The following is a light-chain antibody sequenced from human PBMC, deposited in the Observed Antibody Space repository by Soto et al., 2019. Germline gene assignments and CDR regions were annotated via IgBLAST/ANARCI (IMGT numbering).Light chain of an antibody. CDR1: SSDIGGYNY. V-gene: IGLV2-8*01. CDR2: DVT. CDR3: TSYAGSNNLG. J-gene: IGLJ2*01. Sequence: QSALTQPPSASGSPGQSVTISCTGTSSDIGGYNYVSWYQQHPGKAPKLMIYDVTKRPSGVPDRFSASKSGNTASLTVSGLQAEDEADYYCTSYAGSNNLGFGGGTKVTVL.